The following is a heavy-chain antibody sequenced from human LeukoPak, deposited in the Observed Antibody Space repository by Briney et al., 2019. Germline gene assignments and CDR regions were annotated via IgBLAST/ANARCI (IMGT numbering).Heavy chain of an antibody. CDR1: GGTFSSYA. J-gene: IGHJ4*02. Sequence: SVKVSCKASGGTFSSYAISWVRQAPGQGLEWMGGIIPIFGTANYAQKFQGGVTITADESTSTAYMELSSLRSEDTAVYYCASAPYCGGDCYSFFDYWGQGTLVTVSS. CDR3: ASAPYCGGDCYSFFDY. D-gene: IGHD2-21*02. V-gene: IGHV1-69*13. CDR2: IIPIFGTA.